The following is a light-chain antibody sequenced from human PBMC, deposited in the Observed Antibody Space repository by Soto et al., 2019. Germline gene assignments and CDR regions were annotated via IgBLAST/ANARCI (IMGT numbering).Light chain of an antibody. CDR1: QSVRSN. CDR3: QQYNNWPDMYT. CDR2: GAS. J-gene: IGKJ2*01. V-gene: IGKV3-15*01. Sequence: EIVMTQSPATLSVSPGERATLSCRASQSVRSNLAWYQQKPGQAPRLLIYGASTRATGIPARFSGSGSGTEFTLTISSLQSEDFAVYYCQQYNNWPDMYTFGQGTKLEIK.